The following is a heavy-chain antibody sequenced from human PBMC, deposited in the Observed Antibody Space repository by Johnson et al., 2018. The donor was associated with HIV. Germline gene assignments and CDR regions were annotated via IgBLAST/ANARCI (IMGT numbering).Heavy chain of an antibody. CDR3: AKSDVVVIPEGAFDI. CDR2: IYSGGST. CDR1: GFTFSRYA. V-gene: IGHV3-23*04. D-gene: IGHD2-21*01. Sequence: VQLVESGGGLVQPGGSLRLSCAASGFTFSRYAMSWVRQAPGKGLEWVSAIYSGGSTYYADSVKGRFTISRDNSKNTLYLQMNSLRAEDTAVYYCAKSDVVVIPEGAFDIWGQGTMVTVSS. J-gene: IGHJ3*02.